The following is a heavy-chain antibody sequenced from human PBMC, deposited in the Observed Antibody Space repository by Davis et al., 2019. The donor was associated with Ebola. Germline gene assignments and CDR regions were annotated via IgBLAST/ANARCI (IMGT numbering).Heavy chain of an antibody. CDR1: GFTFIDYA. D-gene: IGHD2-15*01. J-gene: IGHJ6*02. Sequence: PGGSLRLSCAASGFTFIDYAMTWVRQTPGKGLEWVSTISGSGGSTYYADSVKGRFTMSRDNSKNTLYLQMNSLRAEDTAVYYCEKWDCSGGSCYGMDVWGQGTTVTVSS. CDR2: ISGSGGST. V-gene: IGHV3-23*01. CDR3: EKWDCSGGSCYGMDV.